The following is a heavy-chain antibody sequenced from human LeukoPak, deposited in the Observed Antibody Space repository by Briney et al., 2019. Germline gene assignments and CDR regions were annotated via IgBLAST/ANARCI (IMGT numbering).Heavy chain of an antibody. J-gene: IGHJ4*02. Sequence: SETLSLTCTVSGGSISSGVYYWSWIRQHPGKGLEWIGYIYYSGSTYYNPSLKSRVTISVDTSKNQFSLKLSSVTAADTAVYYCARERVVVGYSYGHSDYWGQGTLVTVSS. CDR2: IYYSGST. CDR3: ARERVVVGYSYGHSDY. CDR1: GGSISSGVYY. D-gene: IGHD5-18*01. V-gene: IGHV4-31*03.